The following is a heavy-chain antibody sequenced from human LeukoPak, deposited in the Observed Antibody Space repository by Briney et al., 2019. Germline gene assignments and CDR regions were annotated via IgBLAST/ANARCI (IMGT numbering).Heavy chain of an antibody. CDR3: ARDSNWAAARDAFDI. J-gene: IGHJ3*02. CDR2: INPNSGGT. Sequence: ASVKVSCKASGYTFTGYYMHWVRQAPGQGLEWMGWINPNSGGTNYAQKFQGRVTMTRDTSISTAYMELSRLRSDDTAVYYCARDSNWAAARDAFDIWGQGTMVTVSS. D-gene: IGHD3-16*01. CDR1: GYTFTGYY. V-gene: IGHV1-2*02.